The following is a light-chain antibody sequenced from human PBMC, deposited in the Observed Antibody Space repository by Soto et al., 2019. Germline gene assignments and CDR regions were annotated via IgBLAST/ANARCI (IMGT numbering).Light chain of an antibody. CDR1: QAINKY. CDR2: DAS. J-gene: IGKJ2*01. Sequence: DVPMTQSPSSLSASVGDRVTITCQASQAINKYLNWYQQKPGKGPKPLIYDASNLQTGVPSRFSGSGFGTDFTLTISSLQPEDIATDYCQRGSDLLYTFGQGTKLEIK. CDR3: QRGSDLLYT. V-gene: IGKV1-33*01.